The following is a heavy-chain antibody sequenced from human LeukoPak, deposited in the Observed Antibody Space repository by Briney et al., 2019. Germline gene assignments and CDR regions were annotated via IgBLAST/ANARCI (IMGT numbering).Heavy chain of an antibody. V-gene: IGHV4-38-2*01. Sequence: SETLSLTCAVSGYSISSGYYWGWIRQPPGKGLEWIGSIYHSGSTYYNPPLKSRVTISVDTSKNQFALKLSSVTAADTAVYYCARPPSAVHWYFDLWGRGTLVTVSS. CDR3: ARPPSAVHWYFDL. J-gene: IGHJ2*01. CDR1: GYSISSGYY. CDR2: IYHSGST. D-gene: IGHD2-2*01.